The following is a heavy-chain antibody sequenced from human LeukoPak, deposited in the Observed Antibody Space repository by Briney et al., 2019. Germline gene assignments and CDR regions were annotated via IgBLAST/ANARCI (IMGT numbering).Heavy chain of an antibody. CDR2: IIPILGIA. D-gene: IGHD2-2*01. CDR3: ATGVGYCSSTSCL. J-gene: IGHJ4*02. CDR1: GGTFSSYA. Sequence: GASVKVSCKASGGTFSSYAISWVRQAPGQGLEWMGRIIPILGIANYAQKFQGRVTMTEDTSTDTAYMELSSLRSEDTAVYYCATGVGYCSSTSCLWGQGTLVTVSS. V-gene: IGHV1-69*04.